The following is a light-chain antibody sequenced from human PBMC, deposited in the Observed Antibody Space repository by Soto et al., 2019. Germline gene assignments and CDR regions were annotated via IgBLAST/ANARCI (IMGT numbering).Light chain of an antibody. Sequence: VLTQSPATLSLSPGERATLSCRASQSVSSYLAWYQQKPGQAPRLLIYASSNRATGIPDRFSGSASGTDFTLTINRLEPEDFAVYYCQLYGISPHFGQGTRLEIK. CDR1: QSVSSY. V-gene: IGKV3-11*01. CDR2: ASS. CDR3: QLYGISPH. J-gene: IGKJ5*01.